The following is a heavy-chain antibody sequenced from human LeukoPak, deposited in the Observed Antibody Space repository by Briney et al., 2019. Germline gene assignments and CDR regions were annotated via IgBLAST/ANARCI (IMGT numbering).Heavy chain of an antibody. CDR3: AKDGITIFGGGFDY. J-gene: IGHJ4*02. V-gene: IGHV3-23*01. CDR1: GFTFSSYA. CDR2: ISGSGGST. D-gene: IGHD3-3*01. Sequence: GGSLRLSCAASGFTFSSYAMSWVRQAPGKGLEWVSAISGSGGSTYYADSVKGRFAISRDNSKNTLYQQMNSLRAEDTAVYYCAKDGITIFGGGFDYWGQGTLVTVSS.